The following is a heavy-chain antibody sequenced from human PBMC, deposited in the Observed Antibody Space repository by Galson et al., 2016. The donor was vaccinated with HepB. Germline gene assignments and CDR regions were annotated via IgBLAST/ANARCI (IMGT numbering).Heavy chain of an antibody. V-gene: IGHV3-23*01. CDR3: AKATISGRNDFWTDNY. D-gene: IGHD3/OR15-3a*01. Sequence: SLRLSCAASGFSFSNYAMTWVRQAPGKGLEWVSDINDSGSGSSYADSVKGRFTISRDNSKNTLHLQMNSLRVEDTAIYYCAKATISGRNDFWTDNYWGQGTLVTVSS. CDR2: INDSGSGS. J-gene: IGHJ4*02. CDR1: GFSFSNYA.